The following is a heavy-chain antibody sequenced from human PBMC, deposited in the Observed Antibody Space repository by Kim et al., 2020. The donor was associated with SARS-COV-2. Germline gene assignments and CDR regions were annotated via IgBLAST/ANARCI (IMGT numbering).Heavy chain of an antibody. V-gene: IGHV3-48*03. CDR2: ISSSGSTI. CDR3: ARGPKKIDYYGSGSYPPY. Sequence: GGSLRLSCAASGFTFSSYEMNWVRQAPGNGLEWVSYISSSGSTIYYADSVKGRFTISRDNAKNSLYLQMNSLRAEDTAVYYCARGPKKIDYYGSGSYPPYWGQGTLVTVSS. J-gene: IGHJ4*02. CDR1: GFTFSSYE. D-gene: IGHD3-10*01.